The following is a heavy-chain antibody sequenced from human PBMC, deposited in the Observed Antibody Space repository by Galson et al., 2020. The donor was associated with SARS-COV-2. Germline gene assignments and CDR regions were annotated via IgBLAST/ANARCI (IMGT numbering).Heavy chain of an antibody. CDR2: IVPILDVS. D-gene: IGHD1-7*01. CDR1: GGTSGSFA. V-gene: IGHV1-69*04. Sequence: SVKVSCKSSGGTSGSFAINWVRQAPGLGLEWMGRIVPILDVSNYAQKFKDRVTITADTSTNIVYLELTSLTSDDTAMYYCARDPRISGTYWASGGQGTLVTVSS. CDR3: ARDPRISGTYWAS. J-gene: IGHJ4*02.